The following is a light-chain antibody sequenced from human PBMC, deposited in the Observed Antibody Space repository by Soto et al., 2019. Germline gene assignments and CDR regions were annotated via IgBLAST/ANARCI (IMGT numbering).Light chain of an antibody. CDR1: RSVNNNY. J-gene: IGKJ1*01. V-gene: IGKV3-20*01. Sequence: EIVLTQSPGTLSLSPGERATLSCRASRSVNNNYLAWYQQKPGQAPRLLIFGASSRATGIPDRFIGSGSGTEFTLTISRLEPEDFAVYYCQQYGSSPWTFGQGTKVDIK. CDR3: QQYGSSPWT. CDR2: GAS.